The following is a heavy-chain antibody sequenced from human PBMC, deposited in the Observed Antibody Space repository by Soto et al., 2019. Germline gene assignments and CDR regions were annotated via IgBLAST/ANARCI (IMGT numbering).Heavy chain of an antibody. V-gene: IGHV5-51*01. J-gene: IGHJ6*02. CDR1: GYSFTTYW. CDR3: ATENNYYGMDV. CDR2: IYPGDSDT. Sequence: GESLKISCKGSGYSFTTYWIGWVRQMPGKGLEWMGIIYPGDSDTNYSPSFQGHVTISADKSISTAYLQWSSLKASDTAMYYCATENNYYGMDVWGQGTTVTVSS.